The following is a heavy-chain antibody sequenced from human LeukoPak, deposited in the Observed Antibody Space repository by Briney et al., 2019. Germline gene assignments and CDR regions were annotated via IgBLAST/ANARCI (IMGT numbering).Heavy chain of an antibody. J-gene: IGHJ4*02. Sequence: GGSLRLSCAASGFTFSSYDMHWDRQATGKGLEWVSAIGTAGDTYYPGSVKGRFTISRENAKNSLYLQMNSLRAGDTAVYYCASTSGGIIVAAATEGDYWGQGTLVTVSS. V-gene: IGHV3-13*01. CDR2: IGTAGDT. D-gene: IGHD6-13*01. CDR3: ASTSGGIIVAAATEGDY. CDR1: GFTFSSYD.